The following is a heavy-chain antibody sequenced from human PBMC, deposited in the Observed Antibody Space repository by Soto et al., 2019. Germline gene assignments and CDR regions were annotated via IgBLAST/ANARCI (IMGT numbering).Heavy chain of an antibody. V-gene: IGHV3-7*01. D-gene: IGHD4-17*01. Sequence: EVQLVESGGGLVQPGGSRRLSCAASGSTFSSFWMSWVRQAPGKGLEWVGNVKQDGTQKYYVDSVKGRFTISRDNAKNAVYLQMNNVRAEDTAVYFCATRRNLGDYDYWGQGTLVTVSS. CDR3: ATRRNLGDYDY. CDR2: VKQDGTQK. CDR1: GSTFSSFW. J-gene: IGHJ4*02.